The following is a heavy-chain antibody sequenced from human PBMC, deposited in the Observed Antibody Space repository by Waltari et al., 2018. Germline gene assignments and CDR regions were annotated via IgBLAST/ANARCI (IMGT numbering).Heavy chain of an antibody. Sequence: QVQLQESGPGLVKPSETLSLTCTVSGGSISSHYWSWIRQPPGKGLEWIGYIYYSGSTNYNPSLTSRVTISVDTSKNQFSLKRSSVTAADTAVYYCARDRGSAGYYYYGMDVWGQGTTVTVSS. CDR3: ARDRGSAGYYYYGMDV. CDR2: IYYSGST. J-gene: IGHJ6*02. V-gene: IGHV4-59*11. CDR1: GGSISSHY. D-gene: IGHD1-26*01.